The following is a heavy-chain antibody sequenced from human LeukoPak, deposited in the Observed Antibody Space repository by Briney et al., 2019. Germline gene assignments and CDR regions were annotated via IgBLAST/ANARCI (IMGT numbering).Heavy chain of an antibody. D-gene: IGHD6-13*01. J-gene: IGHJ4*02. Sequence: GGSLRLSCAASRFTFSNYWMHWVRQAPGKGLVWVSRINSDGSSISYADSVKGRFTISRDNAKNTLYLQMNSLRAEDTSVYYCARRAAALGAFDYWGQGTLVTVSS. CDR2: INSDGSSI. CDR1: RFTFSNYW. CDR3: ARRAAALGAFDY. V-gene: IGHV3-74*01.